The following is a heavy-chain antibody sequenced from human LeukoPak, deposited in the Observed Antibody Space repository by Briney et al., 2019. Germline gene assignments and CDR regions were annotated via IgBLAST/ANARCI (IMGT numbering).Heavy chain of an antibody. D-gene: IGHD6-13*01. J-gene: IGHJ5*02. V-gene: IGHV4-34*01. Sequence: PSETLSLTCAVYGGSFSGYYWSWIRQPPGKGLEWIGEINHSGSTNYNPSPKSRVTISVDTSKNQFSLKLSSVTAADTAVYYCARRRRAAAGRNWFDPWGQGTLVTVSS. CDR2: INHSGST. CDR1: GGSFSGYY. CDR3: ARRRRAAAGRNWFDP.